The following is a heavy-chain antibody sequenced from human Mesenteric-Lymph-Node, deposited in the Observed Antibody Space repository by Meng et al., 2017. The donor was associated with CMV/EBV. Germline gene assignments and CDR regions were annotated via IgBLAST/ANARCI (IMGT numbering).Heavy chain of an antibody. CDR3: ALAPSGFGELLDY. CDR1: GGNFSSYA. CDR2: IIPIFGTA. J-gene: IGHJ4*02. D-gene: IGHD3-10*01. V-gene: IGHV1-69*06. Sequence: KASGGNFSSYAISWVRQAPGQGLEWMGGIIPIFGTANYAQKFQGRVTITADKSTSTAYMELSSLRSEDTAVYYCALAPSGFGELLDYWGQGTLVTVSS.